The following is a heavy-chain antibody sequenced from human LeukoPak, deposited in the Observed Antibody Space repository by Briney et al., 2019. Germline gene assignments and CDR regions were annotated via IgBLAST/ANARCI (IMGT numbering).Heavy chain of an antibody. CDR1: GFTFSSYA. D-gene: IGHD3-22*01. V-gene: IGHV3-23*01. CDR2: ISRGGDST. CDR3: AKVNYYDSSVYDALDI. J-gene: IGHJ4*02. Sequence: PGGSLRLSCAASGFTFSSYAMSWVRQAPGKGLEWVSTISRGGDSTYFADSVKGRFTLSRDNSKSTLYLQMNSLRAEDTAVYYCAKVNYYDSSVYDALDIWGQGTLVTVSS.